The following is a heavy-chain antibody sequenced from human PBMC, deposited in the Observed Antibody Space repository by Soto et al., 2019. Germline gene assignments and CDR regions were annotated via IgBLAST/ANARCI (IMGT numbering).Heavy chain of an antibody. CDR1: DFTITNAW. D-gene: IGHD2-15*01. CDR3: TTGSVEGV. V-gene: IGHV3-15*07. Sequence: EVQLVESGGGLVKPGGSLRLSCEASDFTITNAWMNWVRQAPGKGLEWVGRIKTKAEGGATDDAAPLKGRFTTSRDDSTNTLFLQMNSLKNEDTAVYYCTTGSVEGVWGQGATVTVSS. CDR2: IKTKAEGGAT. J-gene: IGHJ6*02.